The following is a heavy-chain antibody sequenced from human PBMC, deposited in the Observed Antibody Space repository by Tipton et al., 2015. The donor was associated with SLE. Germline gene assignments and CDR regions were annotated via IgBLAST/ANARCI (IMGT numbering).Heavy chain of an antibody. V-gene: IGHV3-9*01. J-gene: IGHJ4*02. CDR2: ISWNSGSI. D-gene: IGHD5-12*01. CDR1: GFTFDDYA. Sequence: SLRLSCAASGFTFDDYAMHWVRQAPGKGLEWASGISWNSGSIGYADSVKGRFTISRDNAKNSLYLQMNSLRAEDTALYYCAKDRGEWLRFFDYWGQGTLVTVSS. CDR3: AKDRGEWLRFFDY.